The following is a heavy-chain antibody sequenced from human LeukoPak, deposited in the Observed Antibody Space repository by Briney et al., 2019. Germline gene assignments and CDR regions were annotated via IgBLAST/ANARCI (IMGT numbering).Heavy chain of an antibody. V-gene: IGHV3-74*01. CDR1: GFTFSDYW. CDR2: INTDGSIT. CDR3: ARDRGPRTGFMVREAYDY. Sequence: GRSLRLFCAASGFTFSDYWIHWVRQAPGKGLVWVSLINTDGSITNYADSVKGRFSISRDNAKNTLYLQMSSLRAEDTAVYYCARDRGPRTGFMVREAYDYWGQGTLVTVSS. D-gene: IGHD3-10*01. J-gene: IGHJ4*02.